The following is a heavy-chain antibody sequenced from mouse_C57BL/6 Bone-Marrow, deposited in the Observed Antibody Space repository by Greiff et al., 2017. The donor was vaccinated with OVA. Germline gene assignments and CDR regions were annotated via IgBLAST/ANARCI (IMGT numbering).Heavy chain of an antibody. CDR3: ARSDSYGYYYFGY. V-gene: IGHV1-63*01. D-gene: IGHD2-2*01. Sequence: QVQLQQSGAELVRPGTSVKMSCKASGYTFTNYWIGWAKQRPGHGLEWIGDIYPGGGYTNYNEKFKGKATLTADKSSSTAYMQFSSLTSEDSAIYYCARSDSYGYYYFGYWGQGTTLTVSS. CDR2: IYPGGGYT. J-gene: IGHJ2*01. CDR1: GYTFTNYW.